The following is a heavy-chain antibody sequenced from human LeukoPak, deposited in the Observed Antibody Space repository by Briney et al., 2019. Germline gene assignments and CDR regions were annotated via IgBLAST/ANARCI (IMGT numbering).Heavy chain of an antibody. CDR3: ARGDFWSGYYRPEYFQH. J-gene: IGHJ1*01. V-gene: IGHV3-48*01. Sequence: GGSLRLSCAASGFTFSSYSMNWVRQAPGKGLEWVSYISSSSSTIYYADSVKGRFTISRDNAKNSLYLQMNSLRAEDTAVYYCARGDFWSGYYRPEYFQHWGQGTLVTVSS. D-gene: IGHD3-3*01. CDR2: ISSSSSTI. CDR1: GFTFSSYS.